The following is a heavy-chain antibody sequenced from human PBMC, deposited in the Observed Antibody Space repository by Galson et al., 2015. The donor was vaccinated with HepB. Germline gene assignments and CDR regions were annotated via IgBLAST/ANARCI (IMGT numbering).Heavy chain of an antibody. D-gene: IGHD4-17*01. V-gene: IGHV1-2*02. J-gene: IGHJ5*02. CDR3: ARDLAYSTVWGP. CDR2: INPNSGGT. Sequence: SVKVSCKASGYTFTGYYMHWVRQAPGQGLEWMGWINPNSGGTNYAQKFQGRVTMTRDTSISTAYMELSRLRSDDTAVYYCARDLAYSTVWGPWGQGTLVTVSS. CDR1: GYTFTGYY.